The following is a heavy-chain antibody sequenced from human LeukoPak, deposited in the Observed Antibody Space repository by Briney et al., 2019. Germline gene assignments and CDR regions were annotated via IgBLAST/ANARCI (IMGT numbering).Heavy chain of an antibody. V-gene: IGHV4-4*07. CDR1: GGSITNLDYY. CDR3: ARGQPGVAAAGNLDY. CDR2: IYTSGGT. J-gene: IGHJ4*02. D-gene: IGHD6-13*01. Sequence: PSETLSLTCTVSGGSITNLDYYWTWIRQPAGKRLEWIGRIYTSGGTNYNPSLKSRVTMSVDRSKNQFSLKLSSVTAEDTAVYYCARGQPGVAAAGNLDYWGQGTLVTVSS.